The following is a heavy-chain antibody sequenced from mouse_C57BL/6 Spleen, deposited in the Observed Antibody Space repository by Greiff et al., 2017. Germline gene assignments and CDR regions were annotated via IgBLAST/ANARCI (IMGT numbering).Heavy chain of an antibody. CDR1: GYTFTDYY. Sequence: VKLMESGAELVKPGASVKISYKASGYTFTDYYINWVKQRPGQGLEWIGKIGPGSGSTYYNEKFKGKATLTADKSSSTAYMQLSSLTSEDSAVYYCARTNYDSDEGYAMDYWGQGTSVTVSS. V-gene: IGHV1-77*01. J-gene: IGHJ4*01. CDR3: ARTNYDSDEGYAMDY. D-gene: IGHD2-3*01. CDR2: IGPGSGST.